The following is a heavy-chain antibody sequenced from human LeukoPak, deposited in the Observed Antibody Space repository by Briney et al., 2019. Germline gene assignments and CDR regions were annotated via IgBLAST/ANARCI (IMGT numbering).Heavy chain of an antibody. V-gene: IGHV3-9*01. Sequence: GGSLRLSCAASGFTFYDYAMHWVRQAPGKGLEWVSGISWNSGSIGYADSVKGRFTISRDNAKNSLYLQMNRLRAEDTALYYCAKDSAWGYYSYWGQGTLVTVSS. D-gene: IGHD1-26*01. CDR3: AKDSAWGYYSY. J-gene: IGHJ4*02. CDR1: GFTFYDYA. CDR2: ISWNSGSI.